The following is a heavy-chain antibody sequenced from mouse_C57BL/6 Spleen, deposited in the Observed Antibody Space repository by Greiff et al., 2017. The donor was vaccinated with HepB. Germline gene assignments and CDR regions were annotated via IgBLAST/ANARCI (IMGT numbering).Heavy chain of an antibody. Sequence: EVQLVESGGGLVQPGGSLKLSCAASGFTFSDYYMYWVRQTPEQRLEWVAHISNGGGSTYYPDTVKGRFTISRDNAKNTLYLQMSRLKSEDSAMYYCARLHYDYGGYYFDYWGQGTTLTVSS. CDR1: GFTFSDYY. CDR3: ARLHYDYGGYYFDY. D-gene: IGHD2-4*01. J-gene: IGHJ2*01. V-gene: IGHV5-12*01. CDR2: ISNGGGST.